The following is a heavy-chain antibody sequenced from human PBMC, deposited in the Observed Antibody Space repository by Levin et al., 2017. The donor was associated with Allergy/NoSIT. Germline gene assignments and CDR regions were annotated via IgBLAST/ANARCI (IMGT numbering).Heavy chain of an antibody. Sequence: GESLKISCAASGFTFSSYAMSWVRQAPGKGLEWVSAISGSGGSTYYADSVKGRFTISRDNSKNTLYLQMNSLRAEDTAVYYCAKHIRTYDSSGYSTPFGFGYWGQGTLVTVSS. CDR2: ISGSGGST. V-gene: IGHV3-23*01. CDR1: GFTFSSYA. D-gene: IGHD3-22*01. CDR3: AKHIRTYDSSGYSTPFGFGY. J-gene: IGHJ4*02.